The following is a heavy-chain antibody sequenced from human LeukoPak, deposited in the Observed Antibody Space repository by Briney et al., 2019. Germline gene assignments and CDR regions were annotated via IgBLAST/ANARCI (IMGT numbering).Heavy chain of an antibody. CDR1: GYSISSGYY. V-gene: IGHV4-38-2*02. CDR3: ARRQVYYDSSGHFN. J-gene: IGHJ4*02. Sequence: SDTLSLTCTVSGYSISSGYYWGGIRQPQGKGLEWIGSIHHSGSTYYNPSLKSRVTISVDTSKNQFSLKLSSVTAADTAVYYCARRQVYYDSSGHFNWGQGTLVTVSS. CDR2: IHHSGST. D-gene: IGHD3-22*01.